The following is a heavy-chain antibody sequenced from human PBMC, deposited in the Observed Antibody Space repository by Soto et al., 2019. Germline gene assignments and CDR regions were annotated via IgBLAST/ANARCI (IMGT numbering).Heavy chain of an antibody. V-gene: IGHV3-48*01. CDR3: ASALGSRRSGSYPSY. Sequence: EVQLVESGGGLVQPGGSLRLSCAASGFSISDCSMNWVRRAPGKGLEWISYISTNNDAIYYADSVKGRFTISRDNAKNSLYLQMNSLRAEETALYYCASALGSRRSGSYPSYWGPGTLVTVSS. CDR2: ISTNNDAI. D-gene: IGHD3-10*01. CDR1: GFSISDCS. J-gene: IGHJ4*02.